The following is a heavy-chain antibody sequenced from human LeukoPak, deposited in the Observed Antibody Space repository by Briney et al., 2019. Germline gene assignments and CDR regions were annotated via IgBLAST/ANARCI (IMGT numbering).Heavy chain of an antibody. CDR2: IYYSGST. CDR3: ARTGYSSGWYWDY. J-gene: IGHJ4*02. CDR1: GGSISSYY. V-gene: IGHV4-59*01. D-gene: IGHD6-19*01. Sequence: SETLSLTCTVSGGSISSYYWSWIRQPPGRGLEWIGYIYYSGSTNYNPSLKSRVTISVDTSKNQFSLKLSSVTAADTAVYYCARTGYSSGWYWDYWGQGTLVTVSS.